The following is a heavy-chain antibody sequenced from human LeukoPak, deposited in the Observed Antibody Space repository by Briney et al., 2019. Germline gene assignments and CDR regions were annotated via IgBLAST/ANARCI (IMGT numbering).Heavy chain of an antibody. Sequence: GGSLRLSCAASGFKFYDSGMSWVRQAPGKGLEWVCDINWNGAWTGYADSVKGRFTISRDNAKNSLYLQMNSLSAEDTALYYCAGYSYDSSRGFDLWGQGTLVTVSA. CDR2: INWNGAWT. V-gene: IGHV3-20*04. J-gene: IGHJ5*02. CDR3: AGYSYDSSRGFDL. D-gene: IGHD3-22*01. CDR1: GFKFYDSG.